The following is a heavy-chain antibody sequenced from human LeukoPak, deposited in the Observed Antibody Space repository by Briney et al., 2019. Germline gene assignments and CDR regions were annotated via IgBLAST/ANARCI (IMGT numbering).Heavy chain of an antibody. J-gene: IGHJ5*02. D-gene: IGHD6-13*01. V-gene: IGHV4-4*07. CDR1: GGSISGYY. Sequence: SETLSLTCTVSGGSISGYYWNWIRQPAGKGLEWIGRIYTSGSTNYNPSLKSRVTMSVDTSKNQFSLKLSSVTAADTAVYYCARDRGASSIAAAGNLNWFDPWGQGTLVTVSS. CDR3: ARDRGASSIAAAGNLNWFDP. CDR2: IYTSGST.